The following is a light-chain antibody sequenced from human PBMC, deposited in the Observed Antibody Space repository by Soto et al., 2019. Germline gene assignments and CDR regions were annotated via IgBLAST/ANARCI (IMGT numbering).Light chain of an antibody. J-gene: IGKJ2*03. CDR2: DVS. Sequence: AIQLTQSPSSLSASVVDTITITFRASRTINTYLNWFQQKPGEPPRLLIYDVSTLQSGVPSRFSGTGSGTEFTLTISSLQPEDFATYYCQQYNAYYSFGQGTKVDNK. CDR1: RTINTY. V-gene: IGKV1-13*02. CDR3: QQYNAYYS.